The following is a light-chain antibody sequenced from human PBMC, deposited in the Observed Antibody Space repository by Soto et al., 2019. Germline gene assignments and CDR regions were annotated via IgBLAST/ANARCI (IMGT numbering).Light chain of an antibody. CDR1: QIVSSSY. CDR3: QQYGSSPMYT. Sequence: EIVLTQSPGTLSLSPGERATLSCRASQIVSSSYLAWYQQKPGQAPRLLIYGASSRATGIPDRFSGSGSGTDFTLTISRLEPEDFAVYYCQQYGSSPMYTFGQETKLEIK. CDR2: GAS. V-gene: IGKV3-20*01. J-gene: IGKJ2*01.